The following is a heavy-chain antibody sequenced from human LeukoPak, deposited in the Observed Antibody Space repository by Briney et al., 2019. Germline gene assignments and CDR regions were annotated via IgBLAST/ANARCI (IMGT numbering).Heavy chain of an antibody. V-gene: IGHV4-39*07. CDR2: IYHSGST. J-gene: IGHJ4*02. CDR3: ARDLGYYGSGSYRRGDFDY. D-gene: IGHD3-10*01. CDR1: GGSISSSSYY. Sequence: SETLSLTCTVSGGSISSSSYYWGWIRQPPGKGLEWIGEIYHSGSTNYNPSLKSRVTISVDKSKNQFSLKLSSVTAADTAVYYCARDLGYYGSGSYRRGDFDYWGQGTLVTVSS.